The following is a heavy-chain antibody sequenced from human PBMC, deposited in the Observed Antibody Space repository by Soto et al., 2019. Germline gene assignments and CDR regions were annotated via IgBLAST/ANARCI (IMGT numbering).Heavy chain of an antibody. Sequence: PGGSLRLSCAASGFTFDDYAMHWARQAPGKXLEWVSGISWNSGSIGYADSVKGRFTISRDNAKNSLYLQMNSLRAEDTALYYCAKDGYCSGGSCYTSYYGMDVWGQGTTVTVSS. D-gene: IGHD2-15*01. CDR2: ISWNSGSI. CDR1: GFTFDDYA. V-gene: IGHV3-9*01. J-gene: IGHJ6*02. CDR3: AKDGYCSGGSCYTSYYGMDV.